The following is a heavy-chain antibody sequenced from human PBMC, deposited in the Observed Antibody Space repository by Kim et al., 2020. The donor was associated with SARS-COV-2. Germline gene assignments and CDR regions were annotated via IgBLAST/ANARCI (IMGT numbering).Heavy chain of an antibody. J-gene: IGHJ5*02. CDR3: ASLRLGELSLGLYNWFDP. CDR2: INTNTGNP. V-gene: IGHV7-4-1*02. Sequence: ASVKVSCKASGYTFTSYARNWVRQAPGQGLEWMGWINTNTGNPTYARGFTGRFVFSLDTSVSTAYLQISSLKAEDTAVYYCASLRLGELSLGLYNWFDPWGQGTLVTVSS. CDR1: GYTFTSYA. D-gene: IGHD3-16*02.